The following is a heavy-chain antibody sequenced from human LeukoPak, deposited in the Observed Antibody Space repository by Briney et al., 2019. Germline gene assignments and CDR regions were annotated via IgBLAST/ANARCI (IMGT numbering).Heavy chain of an antibody. CDR1: GYTLTGCY. D-gene: IGHD3-9*01. CDR3: PRRRVGLRYFDWPNDAFDI. V-gene: IGHV1-2*02. CDR2: ITPNSVGT. Sequence: VASVNVSRKASGYTLTGCYMHWVRHTPGQGLEWMGWITPNSVGTNYAQKFQGSVTMTRDTSITTAYMELSRLSSADTAVCYCPRRRVGLRYFDWPNDAFDIWGQGTMVTVSS. J-gene: IGHJ3*02.